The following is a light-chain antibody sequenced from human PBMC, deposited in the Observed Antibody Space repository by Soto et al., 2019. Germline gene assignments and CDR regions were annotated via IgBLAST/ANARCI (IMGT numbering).Light chain of an antibody. V-gene: IGKV1-39*01. CDR2: DAS. CDR3: QQSYSTQFT. Sequence: DIQMTQSPSSLSASLGDRVSITCRASQRISSYLNWYQQKPGKAPKLLIYDASSLQSGVPSRFSGSGSGTDFTLTISSLQLEDFATYYCQQSYSTQFTFGPGTKVDIK. J-gene: IGKJ3*01. CDR1: QRISSY.